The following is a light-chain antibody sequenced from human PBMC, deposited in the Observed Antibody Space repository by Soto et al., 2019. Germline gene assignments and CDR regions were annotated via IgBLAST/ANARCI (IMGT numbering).Light chain of an antibody. Sequence: DIQMKQCPCTLSASVEERVTITSRASQSISTWFAWYQQKRCKATKLLIYDASSLESGVPASFSGSASGTEFTLTISSLQPDDLASYYCQQYNSYPMYTFGEGTRLEIK. V-gene: IGKV1-5*01. CDR1: QSISTW. J-gene: IGKJ5*01. CDR2: DAS. CDR3: QQYNSYPMYT.